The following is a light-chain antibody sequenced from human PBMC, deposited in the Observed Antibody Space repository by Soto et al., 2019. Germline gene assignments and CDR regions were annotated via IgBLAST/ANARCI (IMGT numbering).Light chain of an antibody. CDR2: GAS. CDR1: QSVSSNY. J-gene: IGKJ2*01. Sequence: PGERATLSCRASQSVSSNYLAWYQQKPGLAPRLLIYGASSRATGIPDRFSGSGSGTDFTLTISRLEPEDFAVYYCQHYGSSPPVTFAKGTKLEIK. CDR3: QHYGSSPPVT. V-gene: IGKV3-20*01.